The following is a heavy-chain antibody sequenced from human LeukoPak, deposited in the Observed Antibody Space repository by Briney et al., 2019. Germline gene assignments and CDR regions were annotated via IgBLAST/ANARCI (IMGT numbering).Heavy chain of an antibody. CDR1: GFTFSTYW. V-gene: IGHV3-74*01. Sequence: SGGSLRLSCAASGFTFSTYWMHWVRQAPGKGLVWLSRISSDGSSTNYADSVKGRFTISRDNAKNTLYLQMNSLRAEDTAVYYCAKPAYCSGGSCYSIGYFDYWGQGTLVTVSS. CDR2: ISSDGSST. D-gene: IGHD2-15*01. J-gene: IGHJ4*02. CDR3: AKPAYCSGGSCYSIGYFDY.